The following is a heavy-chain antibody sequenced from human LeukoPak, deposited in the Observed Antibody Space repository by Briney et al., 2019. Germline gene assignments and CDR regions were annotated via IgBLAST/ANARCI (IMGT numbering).Heavy chain of an antibody. CDR2: ISSSSSYI. D-gene: IGHD5-24*01. Sequence: PGGSLRLSCAASGCTFSSYSMNWVRQAPGKGLEWVSSISSSSSYIYYADSVKGRFTISRDNAKNSLYLQMNSLRAEDTAVYYCASLQSGRKDGYNIFDYWGQGTLVTVSS. CDR3: ASLQSGRKDGYNIFDY. V-gene: IGHV3-21*01. CDR1: GCTFSSYS. J-gene: IGHJ4*02.